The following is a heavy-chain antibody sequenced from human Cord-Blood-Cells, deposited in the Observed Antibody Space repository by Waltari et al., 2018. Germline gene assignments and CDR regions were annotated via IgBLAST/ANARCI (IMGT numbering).Heavy chain of an antibody. CDR1: GGSISSSSYY. CDR3: ARPPYYDFWSGYYDAFDI. J-gene: IGHJ3*02. CDR2: IYYSGST. Sequence: QLQLQESGPGLVKPSETLSLTCTVSGGSISSSSYYWGWIRQPPGKGLEWIGSIYYSGSTYYNPSLNSRVTISVDTSKNQFSLKLSSVTAADTAVYYCARPPYYDFWSGYYDAFDIWGQGTMVTVSS. D-gene: IGHD3-3*01. V-gene: IGHV4-39*01.